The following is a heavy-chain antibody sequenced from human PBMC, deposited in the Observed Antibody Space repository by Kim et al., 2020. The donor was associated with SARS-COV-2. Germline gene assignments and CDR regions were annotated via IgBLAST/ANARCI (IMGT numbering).Heavy chain of an antibody. J-gene: IGHJ3*02. Sequence: YYDESVKGRFPNTRDNAKNVLYLKMNSLRAEETAVYYCARAGIGWNAFDIWGLGTMVTVSS. CDR3: ARAGIGWNAFDI. D-gene: IGHD2-15*01. V-gene: IGHV3-11*01.